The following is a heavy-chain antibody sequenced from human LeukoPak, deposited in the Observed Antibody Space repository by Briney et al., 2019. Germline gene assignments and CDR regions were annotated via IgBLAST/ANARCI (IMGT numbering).Heavy chain of an antibody. CDR3: ASLGGLYECTAFSQVDDFDI. CDR1: GGSISDYF. J-gene: IGHJ3*02. Sequence: SETLSLTCTVSGGSISDYFWTWIRRPPGKGLEWIGYIHYSGSTNYNPSLRGRLTMSVDTSENQFSLNLTSVTTADTAVYYCASLGGLYECTAFSQVDDFDIWGQGTMVAVSS. D-gene: IGHD3-16*01. V-gene: IGHV4-59*01. CDR2: IHYSGST.